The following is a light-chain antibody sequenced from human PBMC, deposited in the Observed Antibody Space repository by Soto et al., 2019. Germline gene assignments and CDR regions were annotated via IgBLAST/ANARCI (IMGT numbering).Light chain of an antibody. CDR3: QQLNAYPLP. J-gene: IGKJ4*01. Sequence: IQLTQSPSSLSASVGDRVTITCRASQGISSYLAWYQQKPGKAPKLLIYAASTLQSGVPSRFSGSGSGTDFTLTISSLQSEDFATYYCQQLNAYPLPFGGGTKVEI. CDR2: AAS. V-gene: IGKV1-9*01. CDR1: QGISSY.